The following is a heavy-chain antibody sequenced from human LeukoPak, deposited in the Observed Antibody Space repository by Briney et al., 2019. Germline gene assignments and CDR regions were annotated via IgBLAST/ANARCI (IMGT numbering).Heavy chain of an antibody. V-gene: IGHV4-4*07. J-gene: IGHJ4*02. CDR2: IYTSGST. CDR3: ARDVYYYDSSGSRYFDY. Sequence: SETLSLTYTDPGGSISSYYRSWIRQPAGKGLEWIGRIYTSGSTNYNPSLKSRVTMSVDTSKNQFSLKLSSVTAADTAVYYCARDVYYYDSSGSRYFDYWGQGTLVTVSS. D-gene: IGHD3-22*01. CDR1: GGSISSYY.